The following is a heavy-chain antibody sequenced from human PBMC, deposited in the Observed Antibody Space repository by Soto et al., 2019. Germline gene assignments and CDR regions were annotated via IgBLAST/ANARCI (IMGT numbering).Heavy chain of an antibody. CDR1: GDYVTINVW. Sequence: AETLSLTCAFYGDYVTINVWWSCFRQPPGKGLEWIGEAYHNGLTDYNPSLKSRVTMSVDTSKNEFSLKLTSLTAADTAIYYCARDAAVPGESDRFDYWGQGTMVTVSS. CDR3: ARDAAVPGESDRFDY. V-gene: IGHV4-4*02. D-gene: IGHD6-19*01. J-gene: IGHJ4*02. CDR2: AYHNGLT.